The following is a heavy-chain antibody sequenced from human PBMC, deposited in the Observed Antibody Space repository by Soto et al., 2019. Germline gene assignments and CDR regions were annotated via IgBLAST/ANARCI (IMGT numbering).Heavy chain of an antibody. CDR2: ISAVNGDT. CDR1: GFSIKNYG. Sequence: QAQLVQSATEVKRPGASVKVSCKASGFSIKNYGITWVRLAPGQGLEWMGWISAVNGDTIFAQKFQGRVSMTTDTATSIAYMELRGLKSDDTALYYCARDGGSGVLNAFDVWGHGTMVAVS. D-gene: IGHD3-10*01. CDR3: ARDGGSGVLNAFDV. V-gene: IGHV1-18*01. J-gene: IGHJ3*01.